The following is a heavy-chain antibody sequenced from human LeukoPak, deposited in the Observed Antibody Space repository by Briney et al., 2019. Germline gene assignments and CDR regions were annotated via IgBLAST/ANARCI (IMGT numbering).Heavy chain of an antibody. D-gene: IGHD2-2*01. V-gene: IGHV4-39*01. Sequence: PSETLSLTCTVSGGSISSSSYYWGLIRQPPGKGLEWIGSIYYSGSTNYNPSLKSRVTISVDTSKNQFSLKLSSVTAADTAVYYCARHGSPGVVPAAARYGMDVWGQGTTVTVSS. CDR3: ARHGSPGVVPAAARYGMDV. J-gene: IGHJ6*02. CDR2: IYYSGST. CDR1: GGSISSSSYY.